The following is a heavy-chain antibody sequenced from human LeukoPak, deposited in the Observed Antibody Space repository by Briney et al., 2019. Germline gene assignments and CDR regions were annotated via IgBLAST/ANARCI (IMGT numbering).Heavy chain of an antibody. CDR1: GFMVSDYY. Sequence: PGGSLRLSCVASGFMVSDYYMNWIRQAPGKGLEWISHISDGDDTIDYADSVKGRFSMSRDNAKNSLYLEVSGLRADDTAVYYCVRGTYYSGSGLGSWFDPWGQGTLVTVSS. J-gene: IGHJ5*02. CDR3: VRGTYYSGSGLGSWFDP. V-gene: IGHV3-11*01. D-gene: IGHD2-21*01. CDR2: ISDGDDTI.